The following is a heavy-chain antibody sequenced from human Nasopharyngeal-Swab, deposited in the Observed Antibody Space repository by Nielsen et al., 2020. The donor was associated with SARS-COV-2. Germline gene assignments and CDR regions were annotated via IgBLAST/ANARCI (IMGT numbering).Heavy chain of an antibody. J-gene: IGHJ6*02. CDR2: IYHSGST. Sequence: SETLSLTCAVSGGSISSGGYSWSWIRQPPGKGLEWIGYIYHSGSTYYNPSLKSRVTISVDRSENQFSLKLSSVTAADTAVYYCARAYSSSWYPGYYYYGMDVWGQGTTVTVSS. CDR1: GGSISSGGYS. CDR3: ARAYSSSWYPGYYYYGMDV. D-gene: IGHD6-13*01. V-gene: IGHV4-30-2*01.